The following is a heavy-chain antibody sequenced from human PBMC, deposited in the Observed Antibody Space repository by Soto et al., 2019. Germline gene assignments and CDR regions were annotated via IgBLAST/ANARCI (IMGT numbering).Heavy chain of an antibody. CDR2: IYYSGST. Sequence: PSETLSLTCAVSGDSMSSSDYYWGWIRQPPGKGLEWIGGIYYSGSTYYNPSLQSRVAISVDTSKNQFSLKLKSVTAADTAIYYCARRTVNIRTFYSGLKTHCFDYWGQGVPVTVSS. D-gene: IGHD6-19*01. V-gene: IGHV4-39*01. CDR1: GDSMSSSDYY. J-gene: IGHJ4*02. CDR3: ARRTVNIRTFYSGLKTHCFDY.